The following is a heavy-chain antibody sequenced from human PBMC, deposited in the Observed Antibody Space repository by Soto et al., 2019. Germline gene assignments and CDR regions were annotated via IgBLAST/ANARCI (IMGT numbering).Heavy chain of an antibody. V-gene: IGHV3-53*01. CDR1: GFTFSNYA. D-gene: IGHD3-22*01. CDR3: ARGRDSRSIFDY. CDR2: IDSGSST. Sequence: GGSLRLSCSASGFTFSNYAMHWVRQAPGKGLEWVSVIDSGSSTYYADSVKGRFTISRDDSRNTLNLQMDSLRVEDTAVYYCARGRDSRSIFDYWGQGTLVTVSS. J-gene: IGHJ4*02.